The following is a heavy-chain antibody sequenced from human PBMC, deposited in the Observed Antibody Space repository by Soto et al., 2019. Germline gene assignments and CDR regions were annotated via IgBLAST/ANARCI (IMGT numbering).Heavy chain of an antibody. V-gene: IGHV3-21*01. CDR3: ARDYDFWSGRGGMDV. Sequence: EAQLVESGGGLVKPGGSLRLSCAASGFTFSTYNMNWVRQAPGKGLEWVSSISSSSSYIYYADSVKGRFTISRDNAKNSLYLQMNSLRADDTAVYYCARDYDFWSGRGGMDVWGQGTTVTVSS. CDR1: GFTFSTYN. D-gene: IGHD3-3*01. J-gene: IGHJ6*02. CDR2: ISSSSSYI.